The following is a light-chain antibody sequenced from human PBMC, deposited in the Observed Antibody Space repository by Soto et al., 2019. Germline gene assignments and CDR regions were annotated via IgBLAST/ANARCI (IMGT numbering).Light chain of an antibody. Sequence: QSVLTQPASVSGSPGQSITISCTGTSSDVGGYNYVSCYQQHPGKAPKLMIYDVSNRPSGVSNRFSGSKSGNTASLTISGLQAEDEADYSCSSYTSSSTLGVFGTGTKVTVL. V-gene: IGLV2-14*01. J-gene: IGLJ1*01. CDR3: SSYTSSSTLGV. CDR2: DVS. CDR1: SSDVGGYNY.